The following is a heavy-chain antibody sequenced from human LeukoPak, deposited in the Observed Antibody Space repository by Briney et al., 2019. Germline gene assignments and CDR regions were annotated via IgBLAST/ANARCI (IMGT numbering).Heavy chain of an antibody. CDR2: ISSSTTM. Sequence: GGSLRLSCAASGFTFSSYAMSWVRQAPGKGLEWLSYISSSTTMYYADSVKGRFTISRDNAKNSLFLQMDSLRAEDTAVYYCVRVIGLAGRPKNPDYWGQGTLVTVSS. D-gene: IGHD6-6*01. V-gene: IGHV3-48*04. J-gene: IGHJ4*02. CDR1: GFTFSSYA. CDR3: VRVIGLAGRPKNPDY.